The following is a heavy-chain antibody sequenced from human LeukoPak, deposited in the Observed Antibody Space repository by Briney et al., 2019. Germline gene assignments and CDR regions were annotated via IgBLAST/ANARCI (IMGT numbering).Heavy chain of an antibody. Sequence: PGGPLTLSCAASGLTFSCYSMKWVPQAPGKGLEWVSSISSSSRHIYYAHSEKGRFTISRDNAKNSLYLQMNSLRAEDTAVYYCARGEKPINDYWGQGTLVTVSS. CDR2: ISSSSRHI. V-gene: IGHV3-21*01. CDR1: GLTFSCYS. CDR3: ARGEKPINDY. J-gene: IGHJ4*02.